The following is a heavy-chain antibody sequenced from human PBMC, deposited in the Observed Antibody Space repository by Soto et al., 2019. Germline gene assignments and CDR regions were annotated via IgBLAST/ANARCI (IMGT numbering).Heavy chain of an antibody. CDR1: GGSISSGDDY. CDR3: ATSLAAAGTIDGFDP. J-gene: IGHJ5*02. CDR2: IYYSGST. D-gene: IGHD6-13*01. V-gene: IGHV4-30-4*01. Sequence: QVQLQESGPGLVKPSQTLSLTCSVSGGSISSGDDYWSWIRQPPGKGLEWIGYIYYSGSTYSNPSLKSRVTISVDTSKNQFSLKLSSETAADTAVYYCATSLAAAGTIDGFDPWGQGTLVTVSS.